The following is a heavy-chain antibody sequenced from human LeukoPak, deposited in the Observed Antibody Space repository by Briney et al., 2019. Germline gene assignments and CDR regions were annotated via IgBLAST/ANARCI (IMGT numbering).Heavy chain of an antibody. CDR3: SLWRVDLTGYYPLDF. V-gene: IGHV3-49*04. CDR2: IRSQSYGEMT. D-gene: IGHD3-22*01. J-gene: IGHJ4*02. CDR1: VFNFGDFA. Sequence: PGRSLRLSCTGSVFNFGDFALSWVRQAPGKGLEWVGLIRSQSYGEMTYYAASVKGRFSLSRDNSKSIAYLRMSSLKTEDTAAYYCSLWRVDLTGYYPLDFWGQGTLVSVSS.